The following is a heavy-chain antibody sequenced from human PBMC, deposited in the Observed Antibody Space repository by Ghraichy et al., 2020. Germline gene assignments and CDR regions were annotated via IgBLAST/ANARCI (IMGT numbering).Heavy chain of an antibody. J-gene: IGHJ4*02. V-gene: IGHV3-7*03. Sequence: GGSLRLSCKASGFIFSKSWMSWVRHSPERGLEWVANMNDDGKERYYVDSLRGRFTISRDNDKNLLFLQITRLGVDDTAVYYCARDPKHGALDYWCQGTLVAVST. D-gene: IGHD3-10*01. CDR3: ARDPKHGALDY. CDR2: MNDDGKER. CDR1: GFIFSKSW.